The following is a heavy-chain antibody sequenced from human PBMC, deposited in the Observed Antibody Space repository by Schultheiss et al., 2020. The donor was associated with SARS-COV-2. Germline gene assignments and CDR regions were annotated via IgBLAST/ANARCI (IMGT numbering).Heavy chain of an antibody. CDR2: MYNSGSN. CDR1: GGSISSYY. V-gene: IGHV4-59*01. CDR3: ARARSSSSPLYHYYYMDD. D-gene: IGHD6-6*01. Sequence: SQTLSLPCTVSGGSISSYYWSWIRQPPGKGLEWIGYMYNSGSNNYNPSLKSRVTISVDTPKNQFSLNLSSVTAADTAVYYCARARSSSSPLYHYYYMDDWGKGTTVTVSS. J-gene: IGHJ6*03.